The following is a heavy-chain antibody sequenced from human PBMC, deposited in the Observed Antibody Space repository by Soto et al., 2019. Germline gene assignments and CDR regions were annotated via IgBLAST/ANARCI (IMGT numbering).Heavy chain of an antibody. CDR2: INAGNGNT. CDR3: AREARGSGYRGGLDV. V-gene: IGHV1-3*01. Sequence: GASVKVSCKASGYTFTSYAMHWVRQAPGQRLEWMGWINAGNGNTKYSQKFQGRVTITRDTSASTAYMELRSLRSDDTAVYYCAREARGSGYRGGLDVWGQGTTVTVSS. CDR1: GYTFTSYA. D-gene: IGHD5-12*01. J-gene: IGHJ6*02.